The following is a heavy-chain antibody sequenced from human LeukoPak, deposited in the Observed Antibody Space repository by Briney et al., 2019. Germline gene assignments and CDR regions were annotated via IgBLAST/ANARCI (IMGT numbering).Heavy chain of an antibody. J-gene: IGHJ3*01. CDR2: ISWNGTST. CDR3: ARDRDDYVWGSYLGAFDV. Sequence: GRSLRLSCAASGFTFGDYAMHWVRQAPGKGLEWVSGISWNGTSTYYADSVKGRFTISRDNFKNTLYLQMHSLRAEDTAVFYCARDRDDYVWGSYLGAFDVWGHGTTVTVSS. V-gene: IGHV3-9*01. CDR1: GFTFGDYA. D-gene: IGHD3-16*01.